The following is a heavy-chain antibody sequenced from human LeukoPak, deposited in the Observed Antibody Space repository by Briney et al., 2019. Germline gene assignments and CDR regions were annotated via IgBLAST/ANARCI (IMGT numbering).Heavy chain of an antibody. J-gene: IGHJ3*02. CDR1: GGSLSDYY. Sequence: SETLSLTCGVYGGSLSDYYWSWIRQPPGKGLEWIGEINDSGGTNYNPSLKSRVTILVDKSKNQISLKLSSVTAADTAVYYCARRGYNCGYGLRAFDIGGQGTMVTVSS. V-gene: IGHV4-34*01. CDR2: INDSGGT. D-gene: IGHD5-18*01. CDR3: ARRGYNCGYGLRAFDI.